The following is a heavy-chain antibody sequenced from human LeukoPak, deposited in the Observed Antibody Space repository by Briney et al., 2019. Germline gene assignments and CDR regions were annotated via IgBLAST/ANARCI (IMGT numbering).Heavy chain of an antibody. Sequence: ASVKVSCKASGYTLSDYYMHWVRQAPGQGLEWMGWINPNTGDTKYAQKFQGRVTMTRDTSISTAYMDLSRLRFDDTAMYYCARASGSYWWFDSWGQGTLVTVSS. J-gene: IGHJ5*01. CDR3: ARASGSYWWFDS. D-gene: IGHD1-26*01. V-gene: IGHV1-2*02. CDR1: GYTLSDYY. CDR2: INPNTGDT.